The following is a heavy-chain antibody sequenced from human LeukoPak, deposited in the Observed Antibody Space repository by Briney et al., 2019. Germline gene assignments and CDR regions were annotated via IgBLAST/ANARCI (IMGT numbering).Heavy chain of an antibody. CDR2: INHSGST. J-gene: IGHJ4*02. CDR3: ARLAYGSGSYHY. D-gene: IGHD3-10*01. CDR1: GGSFSGYY. Sequence: NPSETLSLTCAVYGGSFSGYYWSWIRQPPGKGLEWIGEINHSGSTNYNPSLKGRVTISVDTSKNQFSLKLSSVTAADTAVYYCARLAYGSGSYHYWGQGTLVTVSS. V-gene: IGHV4-34*01.